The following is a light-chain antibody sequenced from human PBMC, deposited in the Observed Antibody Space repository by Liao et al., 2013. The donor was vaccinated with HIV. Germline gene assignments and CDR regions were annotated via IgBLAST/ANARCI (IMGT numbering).Light chain of an antibody. V-gene: IGLV3-1*01. CDR2: QDN. CDR1: KLGDKY. J-gene: IGLJ3*02. Sequence: SYELTQPPSVSVSPGQTASITCSGDKLGDKYACWYQQKPGQSPVLVIYQDNKRPSGIPERFSGSNSRNTATLTISGTQALDEADYYCQAWDNTWVFGGGTKLTVL. CDR3: QAWDNTWV.